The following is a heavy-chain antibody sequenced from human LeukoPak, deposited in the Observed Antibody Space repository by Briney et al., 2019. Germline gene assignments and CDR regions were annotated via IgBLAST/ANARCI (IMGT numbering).Heavy chain of an antibody. CDR1: GFTFSSYA. J-gene: IGHJ4*02. CDR2: ISGSGGTT. Sequence: GGSLRLSCAASGFTFSSYAMSWVRQAPGKGLEWVSAISGSGGTTYYADSVKRRFTISRDNSKNTLYQQMNSLRAEDTAVYYCANGNTIRYCSGGSCYSDDYWGQRTLVTVSS. D-gene: IGHD2-15*01. CDR3: ANGNTIRYCSGGSCYSDDY. V-gene: IGHV3-23*01.